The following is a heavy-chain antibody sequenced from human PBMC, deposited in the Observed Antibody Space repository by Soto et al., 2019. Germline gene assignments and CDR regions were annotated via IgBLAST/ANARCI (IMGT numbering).Heavy chain of an antibody. J-gene: IGHJ4*02. CDR1: GCSSSSYY. CDR3: ARFLDYFDY. CDR2: IYYSGST. Sequence: LSLTCSVSGCSSSSYYWSWIRQPPGKGLEWIGYIYYSGSTNYNPSLKSRVTISVDTSKNQFSLKLSSLIAADTAVYYCARFLDYFDYWRQVTLVTVSS. V-gene: IGHV4-59*08.